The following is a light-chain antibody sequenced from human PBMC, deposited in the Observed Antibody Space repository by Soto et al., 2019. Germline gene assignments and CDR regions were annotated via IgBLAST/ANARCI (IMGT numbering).Light chain of an antibody. CDR1: QGISNH. Sequence: DVQLTQSPSFLSISVGDRVTITCRASQGISNHLAWYQQKPGKAPHLLIYAASTLQSGVPSRFSGSRSGTEFTLTISSLQPEDFATYYWQQVNTYPITFGQGTRLDIK. CDR2: AAS. V-gene: IGKV1-9*01. J-gene: IGKJ5*01. CDR3: QQVNTYPIT.